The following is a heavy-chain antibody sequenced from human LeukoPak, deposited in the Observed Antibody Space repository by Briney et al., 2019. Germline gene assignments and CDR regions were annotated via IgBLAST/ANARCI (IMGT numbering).Heavy chain of an antibody. V-gene: IGHV3-23*01. CDR2: ISGSGDYT. CDR3: ARHGPSYYFDY. Sequence: GGSLRLSCAVSGFTFSGYAMSWVRQAPGKGLEWVSTISGSGDYTYYADSVKGRFSISRDNSKNTLHLQMNSLRTEDTAVYYCARHGPSYYFDYWGQGTLVTVSS. CDR1: GFTFSGYA. D-gene: IGHD3-16*01. J-gene: IGHJ4*02.